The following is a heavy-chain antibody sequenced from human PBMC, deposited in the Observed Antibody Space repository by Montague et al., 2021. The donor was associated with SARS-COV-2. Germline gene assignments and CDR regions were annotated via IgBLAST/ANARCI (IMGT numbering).Heavy chain of an antibody. D-gene: IGHD2-2*01. V-gene: IGHV4-34*01. Sequence: SETLSLTCAVYGGSFSGYYWSWNRQPPGKGLEWIGEINHSGSTXXXPSXXXRVTISVDTSKNQFSLKLSSVTAADTAVYFCARGFRSVVPAVLGVAFYYYFDMDVWGQGTTVTVSS. CDR3: ARGFRSVVPAVLGVAFYYYFDMDV. CDR2: INHSGST. CDR1: GGSFSGYY. J-gene: IGHJ6*02.